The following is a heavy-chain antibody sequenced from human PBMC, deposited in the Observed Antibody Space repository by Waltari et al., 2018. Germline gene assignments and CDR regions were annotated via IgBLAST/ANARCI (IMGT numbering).Heavy chain of an antibody. J-gene: IGHJ4*02. CDR2: IYSGGST. D-gene: IGHD1-26*01. Sequence: EVQLVETGGGLIQPGGSLRLSCAASGFTVSSNYISGVRQAPGKGLEWVSGIYSGGSTYSADSVKGRFTISRDNSKNTLYLQRNSLRAEDTAVYYCARDRTSGSYDYWGQGTLVTVSS. CDR3: ARDRTSGSYDY. CDR1: GFTVSSNY. V-gene: IGHV3-53*02.